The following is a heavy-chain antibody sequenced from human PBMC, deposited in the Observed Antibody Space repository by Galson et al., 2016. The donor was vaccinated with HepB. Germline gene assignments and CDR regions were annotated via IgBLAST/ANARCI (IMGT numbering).Heavy chain of an antibody. CDR1: GDSVSSNAAA. Sequence: CAISGDSVSSNAAAWSWIRQSPSSGLEWLGRTCYRSSWDNEYAVSVKGRISIDADTSKNQFSLQPNSVTPEDTAMYFCARVDVVPGRPRGWFNPWGQGTLVTVSS. CDR3: ARVDVVPGRPRGWFNP. V-gene: IGHV6-1*01. CDR2: TCYRSSWDN. D-gene: IGHD2-21*01. J-gene: IGHJ5*02.